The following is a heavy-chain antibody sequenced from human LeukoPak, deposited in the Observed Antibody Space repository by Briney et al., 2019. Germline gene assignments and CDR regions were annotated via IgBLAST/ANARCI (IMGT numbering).Heavy chain of an antibody. CDR3: ARDSGWYADDAFDI. V-gene: IGHV3-7*01. D-gene: IGHD6-19*01. CDR2: IKQDGSEE. Sequence: PGGSLRLSCEVSGFTFSRYAMSWVRQAPGKGLEWVANIKQDGSEEYYVDSVKGRFTISRDNAKNSLYLQMNSLRAEDTAVYYCARDSGWYADDAFDIWGQGTMVTVSS. J-gene: IGHJ3*02. CDR1: GFTFSRYA.